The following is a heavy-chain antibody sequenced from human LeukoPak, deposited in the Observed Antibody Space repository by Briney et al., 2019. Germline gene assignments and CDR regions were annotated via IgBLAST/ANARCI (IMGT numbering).Heavy chain of an antibody. V-gene: IGHV3-23*01. D-gene: IGHD3-9*01. J-gene: IGHJ4*02. CDR2: ITGSGGST. CDR1: GFIFSNYA. CDR3: AKWGDYDVLTGYYVSDY. Sequence: PGASLRLSCAASGFIFSNYAMSWVRQAPGKGLEWVSAITGSGGSTYYADSVKGRFTISRDNSKNTLYLQMNSLRAEDTAVYYCAKWGDYDVLTGYYVSDYWGQGTVVTVSS.